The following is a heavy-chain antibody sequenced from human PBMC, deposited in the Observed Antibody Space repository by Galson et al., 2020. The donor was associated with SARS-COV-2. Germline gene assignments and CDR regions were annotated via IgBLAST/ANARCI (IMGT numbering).Heavy chain of an antibody. CDR2: INYSGNT. J-gene: IGHJ4*02. CDR1: GGSFSDYA. V-gene: IGHV4-34*01. CDR3: ARGAPGY. Sequence: SETLSLTCAVYGGSFSDYAWTWIRQTPEKGLEWIGDINYSGNTNYNPSLKSRVTISCDTSKAQFFLKLTSVTAADTAVYYCARGAPGYWGQGTLVTVSS.